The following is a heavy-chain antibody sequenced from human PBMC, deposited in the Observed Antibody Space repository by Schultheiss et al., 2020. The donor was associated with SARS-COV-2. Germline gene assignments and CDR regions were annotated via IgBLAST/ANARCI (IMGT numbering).Heavy chain of an antibody. Sequence: GGSLRLSCKASGYTFTSYGISWVRQAPGQGLEWMGWISAYNGNTNYAQKLQGRVTMTTDTSTSTAYMELRSLRSDDTAVYYCARDTWDIVVVVAAPNAFDIWGQGTMVTVSS. CDR2: ISAYNGNT. CDR3: ARDTWDIVVVVAAPNAFDI. D-gene: IGHD2-15*01. J-gene: IGHJ3*02. CDR1: GYTFTSYG. V-gene: IGHV1-18*04.